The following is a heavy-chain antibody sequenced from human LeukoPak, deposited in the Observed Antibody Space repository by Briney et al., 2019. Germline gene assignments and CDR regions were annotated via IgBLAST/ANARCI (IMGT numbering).Heavy chain of an antibody. Sequence: SETLSLTCTVSGGSISSYYWSWIRQPPGKGVEWIGYIYYSGSTNYNPSLKSRVTISVDTSKNQFSLKLSSVTAADTAVYYCARSPAAGTFIFDYWGQGTLVTVSS. D-gene: IGHD6-13*01. J-gene: IGHJ4*02. CDR1: GGSISSYY. CDR3: ARSPAAGTFIFDY. CDR2: IYYSGST. V-gene: IGHV4-59*08.